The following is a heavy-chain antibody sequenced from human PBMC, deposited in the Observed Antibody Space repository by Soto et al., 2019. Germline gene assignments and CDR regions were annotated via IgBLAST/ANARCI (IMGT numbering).Heavy chain of an antibody. CDR2: TYYRSRWYN. V-gene: IGHV6-1*01. CDR3: AGTTSHQWSYMDV. CDR1: GDSVFSNSAA. J-gene: IGHJ6*03. D-gene: IGHD1-7*01. Sequence: SQALSLTCAISGDSVFSNSAAWNWIRLSPSRGLEWLARTYYRSRWYNDYAVSVRSRITVNPDTSKNQFSLQLTSVTPEDTAVYYCAGTTSHQWSYMDVWGKGTTVTVSS.